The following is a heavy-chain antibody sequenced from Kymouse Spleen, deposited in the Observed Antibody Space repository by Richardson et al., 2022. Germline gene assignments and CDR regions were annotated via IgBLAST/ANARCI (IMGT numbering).Heavy chain of an antibody. Sequence: EVQLVESGGGLVQPGRSLRLSCAASGFTFDDYAMHWVRQAPGKGLEWVSGISWNSGSIGYADSVKGRFTISRDNAKNSLYLQMNSLRAEDTALYYCAKDYDFWSGYYFDYWGQGTLVTVSS. CDR1: GFTFDDYA. CDR3: AKDYDFWSGYYFDY. J-gene: IGHJ4*02. CDR2: ISWNSGSI. D-gene: IGHD3-3*01. V-gene: IGHV3-9*01.